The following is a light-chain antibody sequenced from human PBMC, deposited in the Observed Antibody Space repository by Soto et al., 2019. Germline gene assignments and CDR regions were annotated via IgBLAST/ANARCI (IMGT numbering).Light chain of an antibody. J-gene: IGLJ1*01. Sequence: QSALTHLPPASGSPGHSVTIFCSGSSSNIGSNTVNWYQQLPGTAPKLLIYSNNQRPSGVPDRFSGSKSGTSASLAISGLQSEDEADYYCAAWDDSLNGYVFGTGTKVTVL. CDR2: SNN. V-gene: IGLV1-44*01. CDR1: SSNIGSNT. CDR3: AAWDDSLNGYV.